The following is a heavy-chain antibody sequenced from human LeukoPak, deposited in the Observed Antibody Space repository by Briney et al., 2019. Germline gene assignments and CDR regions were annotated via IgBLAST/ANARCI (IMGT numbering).Heavy chain of an antibody. CDR3: ARMPGANYYYNGMDV. D-gene: IGHD1-14*01. Sequence: GRSLRLSCAASGFTFSSYGVHWVCQAPGKGLEWVAVISYDGSNKYNADSVKGRFTISRDNSKNTLYLQMNSLRAEDTAVYYCARMPGANYYYNGMDVWGQGTTVTVSS. J-gene: IGHJ6*02. CDR1: GFTFSSYG. V-gene: IGHV3-30-3*01. CDR2: ISYDGSNK.